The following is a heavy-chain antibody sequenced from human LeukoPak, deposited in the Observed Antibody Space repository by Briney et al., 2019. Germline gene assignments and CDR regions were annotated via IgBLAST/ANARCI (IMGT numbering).Heavy chain of an antibody. CDR2: IIPIFGTA. CDR1: GGTFSSYA. CDR3: AGRGENPWAFDI. Sequence: SVKVSCKASGGTFSSYAISWVRQAPGQGLEWMGGIIPIFGTANYAQKFQERVTITRDMSTRTAYMELSSLRSEDTAVYYCAGRGENPWAFDIWGQGTMVTVSS. D-gene: IGHD3-16*01. V-gene: IGHV1-69*05. J-gene: IGHJ3*02.